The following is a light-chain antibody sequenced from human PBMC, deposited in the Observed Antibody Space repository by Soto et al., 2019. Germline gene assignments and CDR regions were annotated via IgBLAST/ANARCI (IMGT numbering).Light chain of an antibody. V-gene: IGKV1-39*01. CDR3: QQSYNTPRT. CDR2: AAS. CDR1: QNINSY. Sequence: DIQMTQSPSSLSASVGDRVTITCRASQNINSYLNWYQQKPGTAPKLLTYAASSLQSGVPSRFSGSGSGTDFTLTISNLQPEDFATYYCQQSYNTPRTFGGGAKVECK. J-gene: IGKJ4*01.